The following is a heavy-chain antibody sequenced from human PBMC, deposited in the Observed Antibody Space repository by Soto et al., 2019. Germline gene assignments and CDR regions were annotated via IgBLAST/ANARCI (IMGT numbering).Heavy chain of an antibody. CDR1: GDTFTRNY. CDR2: ISAYNGNT. V-gene: IGHV1-18*04. Sequence: ASVKVSCKASGDTFTRNYMHWVRQAPGQGLEWMGWISAYNGNTNYAQKLQGRVTMTTDTSTSTAYMELRSLRSDDTAVYYCARDHPTDAFDIWGQGTMVTVSS. J-gene: IGHJ3*02. CDR3: ARDHPTDAFDI.